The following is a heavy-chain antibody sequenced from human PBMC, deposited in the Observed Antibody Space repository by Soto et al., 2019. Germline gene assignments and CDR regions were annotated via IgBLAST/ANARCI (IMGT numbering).Heavy chain of an antibody. CDR1: GFTFSSYA. J-gene: IGHJ3*02. Sequence: LRLSCAASGFTFSSYAMSWVRQAPGKGLEWVSAISGSGGSTYYADSVKGRFTISRDNSKNTLYLQMNSLRAEDTAVYYCATDIHQWLPPGGAFDIWGQGTIVTGS. CDR3: ATDIHQWLPPGGAFDI. D-gene: IGHD6-19*01. CDR2: ISGSGGST. V-gene: IGHV3-23*01.